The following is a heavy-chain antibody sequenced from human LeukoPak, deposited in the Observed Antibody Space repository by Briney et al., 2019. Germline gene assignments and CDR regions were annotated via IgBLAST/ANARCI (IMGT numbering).Heavy chain of an antibody. J-gene: IGHJ4*02. CDR2: IYYSGST. Sequence: PSETLSLTCTVSGDSISSYHWSRIRQPPGKGLEWIGYIYYSGSTNYNPSLKSRVTISIDTSKNQFSLKLSSVTAADTAVYYCALTDYGGGSDYWGQGTLVTVSS. CDR3: ALTDYGGGSDY. CDR1: GDSISSYH. D-gene: IGHD4-23*01. V-gene: IGHV4-59*01.